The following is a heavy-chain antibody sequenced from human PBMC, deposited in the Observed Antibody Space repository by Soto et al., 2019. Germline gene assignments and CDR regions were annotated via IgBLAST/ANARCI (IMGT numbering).Heavy chain of an antibody. CDR3: ARLGQGTSRSEYFQH. CDR1: GFSLSTSGVG. Sequence: QITLKESGPTLVKPTQTLTLTCTFSGFSLSTSGVGVGWIRQPPGKALEWLALIYWDDDKRYSPSLKSRLTIXXDXSXXQVVLTMTNMDPVDTATYYCARLGQGTSRSEYFQHWGQGTLVTVSS. CDR2: IYWDDDK. D-gene: IGHD1-1*01. V-gene: IGHV2-5*02. J-gene: IGHJ1*01.